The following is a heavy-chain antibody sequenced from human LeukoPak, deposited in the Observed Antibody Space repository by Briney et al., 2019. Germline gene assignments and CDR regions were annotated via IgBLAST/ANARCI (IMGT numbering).Heavy chain of an antibody. CDR2: IYYSGST. D-gene: IGHD5-18*01. V-gene: IGHV4-59*01. CDR1: GGSISSYY. Sequence: NPSETLSLTCTVSGGSISSYYWSWIRQPPGKGLEWIGYIYYSGSTNYNPSLKSRVTISVDTSKNLFSLKLSSVTAADTAVYYCARSRLDTAMAFDYWGQGTLVTVSS. CDR3: ARSRLDTAMAFDY. J-gene: IGHJ4*02.